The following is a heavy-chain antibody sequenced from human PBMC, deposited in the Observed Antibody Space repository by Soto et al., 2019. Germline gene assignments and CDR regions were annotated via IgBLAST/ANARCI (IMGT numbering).Heavy chain of an antibody. CDR3: AREVSSYPNYYYYMDV. CDR2: INAGNGNT. D-gene: IGHD2-15*01. Sequence: QVQLVQSGAEVKKPGASVKVSCKASGYTFTSYAMHWVRQAPGQRLEWMGWINAGNGNTKYSQKFQGRVTITRDTSASTAYMELSSLRSEDTAVYYCAREVSSYPNYYYYMDVLGKGTTVTVSS. V-gene: IGHV1-3*01. CDR1: GYTFTSYA. J-gene: IGHJ6*03.